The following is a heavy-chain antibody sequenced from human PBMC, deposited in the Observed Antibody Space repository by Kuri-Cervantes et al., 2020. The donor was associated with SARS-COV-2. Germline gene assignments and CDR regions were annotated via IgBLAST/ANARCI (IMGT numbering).Heavy chain of an antibody. Sequence: SVKVSCNASGGTFSSYAISWVRQAPGQGLEWMGRIIPNLGIANYAQKFQGRVTITADKSTSKAYMELSSLRSEDTAVYYCARGLELRSEYFDYWGQGTLVTVSS. D-gene: IGHD1-7*01. CDR1: GGTFSSYA. J-gene: IGHJ4*02. CDR3: ARGLELRSEYFDY. CDR2: IIPNLGIA. V-gene: IGHV1-69*04.